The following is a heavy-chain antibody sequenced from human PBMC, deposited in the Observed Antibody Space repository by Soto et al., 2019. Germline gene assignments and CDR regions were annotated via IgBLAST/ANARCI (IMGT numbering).Heavy chain of an antibody. CDR2: IYHSGST. CDR3: ARSRQLWLPLSGYYFDY. CDR1: GGSISSSNW. V-gene: IGHV4-4*02. Sequence: SETLSLTCAVSGGSISSSNWWSWVRQPPGKGLEWIGEIYHSGSTNYNPSLKSRVTISVDKSKNQFSLKLSSVTAADTAVYYCARSRQLWLPLSGYYFDYWGQGTLVTVSS. J-gene: IGHJ4*02. D-gene: IGHD5-18*01.